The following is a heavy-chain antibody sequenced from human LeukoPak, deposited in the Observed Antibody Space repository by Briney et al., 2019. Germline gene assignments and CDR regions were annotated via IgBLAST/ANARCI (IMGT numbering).Heavy chain of an antibody. V-gene: IGHV3-66*01. CDR2: LYSDGTT. CDR3: VSPILGGTNY. Sequence: GGSLRLSCAASGFTVSSNYMSWVRQAPGKGLEWVSVLYSDGTTYYADSVKGRFTISRDNSKNTLYLQMSSLRAEDTAVYYCVSPILGGTNYWGQGTLVTVSS. D-gene: IGHD1-26*01. J-gene: IGHJ4*02. CDR1: GFTVSSNY.